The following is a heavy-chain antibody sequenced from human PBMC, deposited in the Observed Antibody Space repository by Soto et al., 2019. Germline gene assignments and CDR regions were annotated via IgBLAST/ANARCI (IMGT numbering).Heavy chain of an antibody. CDR2: ISGGGLSP. CDR1: GFTFSTYP. V-gene: IGHV3-23*01. Sequence: EVQLLESGGGLVQPGGSLRLSCAASGFTFSTYPMTWVRQAPGRGLECVSAISGGGLSPFYADSVKGRFTISRDNSRNTLYLEINNLRVEDTATYYCAKVSGVWGSYRTEEDYWGRGTRVTVAS. CDR3: AKVSGVWGSYRTEEDY. D-gene: IGHD3-16*02. J-gene: IGHJ4*02.